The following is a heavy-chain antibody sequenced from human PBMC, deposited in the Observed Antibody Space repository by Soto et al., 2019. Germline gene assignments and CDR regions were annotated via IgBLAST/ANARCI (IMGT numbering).Heavy chain of an antibody. D-gene: IGHD5-18*01. Sequence: QVQAVQSGAEVKKPGSSVNVSCKVSGGIFTNNAISWVRQAPGQGREGLGGVNPLFDTACYAQIFRGRLRISADGATTTAYMELSGLTSADTAVDFCATGGHNDGYNFYHGMDVWGQGTTVTVS. CDR2: VNPLFDTA. CDR3: ATGGHNDGYNFYHGMDV. V-gene: IGHV1-69*01. CDR1: GGIFTNNA. J-gene: IGHJ6*02.